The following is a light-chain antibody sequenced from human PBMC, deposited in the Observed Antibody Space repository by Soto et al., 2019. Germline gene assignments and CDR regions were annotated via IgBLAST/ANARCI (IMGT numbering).Light chain of an antibody. CDR2: KAS. Sequence: DIQMTQSPSTLSGSVGDRVTITCRASQTISSWLAWYQQKPGKAPKLLIYKASTLKSGVTSRFSGSGSGTDFTLTISSLQPEDFATYYCQQANSFLEGTFGQGTRLEIK. CDR1: QTISSW. CDR3: QQANSFLEGT. V-gene: IGKV1-5*03. J-gene: IGKJ5*01.